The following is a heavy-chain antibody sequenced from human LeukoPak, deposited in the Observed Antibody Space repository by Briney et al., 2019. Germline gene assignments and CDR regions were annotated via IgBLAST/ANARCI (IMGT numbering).Heavy chain of an antibody. CDR3: AREGGYDILTEGAFDI. J-gene: IGHJ3*02. CDR2: IYYSGST. V-gene: IGHV4-30-4*01. CDR1: GGSISSGDYY. D-gene: IGHD3-9*01. Sequence: PSETLSLTCTVSGGSISSGDYYWSWIRQPLGKGLEWIGYIYYSGSTYYNPSLKSRVTISVDTSKNQFSLKLSSVTAADTAVYYCAREGGYDILTEGAFDIWGQGTMVTVSS.